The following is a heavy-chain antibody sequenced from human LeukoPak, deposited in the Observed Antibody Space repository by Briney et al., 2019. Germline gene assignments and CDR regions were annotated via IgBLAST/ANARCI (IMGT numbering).Heavy chain of an antibody. CDR1: EFTFSNYA. V-gene: IGHV3-30*04. CDR2: ISYDGTNK. CDR3: ARPRGDYGDYAFDY. Sequence: PGGSLRLSCAASEFTFSNYAIHWVRQAPGKGLEWVAVISYDGTNKYYADSEKGRFTISRDNSKNTLYLQMNSLRAEDTAVYYCARPRGDYGDYAFDYWGQGTLVTVSS. J-gene: IGHJ4*02. D-gene: IGHD4-17*01.